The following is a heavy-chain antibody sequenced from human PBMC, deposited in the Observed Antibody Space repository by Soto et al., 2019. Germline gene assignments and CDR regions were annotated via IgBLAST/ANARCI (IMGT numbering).Heavy chain of an antibody. D-gene: IGHD3-22*01. CDR2: IYYSGST. CDR3: ARDSRYYDSSDYFDC. J-gene: IGHJ4*02. CDR1: GGSISSSSDY. V-gene: IGHV4-39*02. Sequence: PSETPSLTCTVSGGSISSSSDYWGWIRQPPGKGLEWIGSIYYSGSTYYNPSLKSRVTISVDTSKNQFSLYLQMNSLRAEDTAVYYCARDSRYYDSSDYFDCWGQGTQVTVSS.